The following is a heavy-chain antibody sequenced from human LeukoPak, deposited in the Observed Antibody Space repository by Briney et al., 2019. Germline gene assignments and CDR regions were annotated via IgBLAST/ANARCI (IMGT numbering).Heavy chain of an antibody. V-gene: IGHV4-61*01. CDR3: TRESVNCSRTTGSFDY. CDR1: GGSVNSGSYY. CDR2: IYYTGNT. D-gene: IGHD2-15*01. Sequence: SETLSLTCTVSGGSVNSGSYYWSWIRQPPGKGLEWIGHIYYTGNTNYNPSLRSRATISVDTSKNQFSLQLRSVTAADTAVYYCTRESVNCSRTTGSFDYWAQETRVTASS. J-gene: IGHJ4*02.